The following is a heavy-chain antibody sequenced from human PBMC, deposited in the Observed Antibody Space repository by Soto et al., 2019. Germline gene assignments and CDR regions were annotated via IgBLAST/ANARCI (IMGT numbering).Heavy chain of an antibody. CDR3: ARDIRQHLVRDEYFYYGMGV. CDR1: GFTFNGYS. CDR2: ISAGSNYK. D-gene: IGHD6-13*01. J-gene: IGHJ6*02. Sequence: GSLRLSCAASGFTFNGYSMNWVRQAPGKGLEWVSSISAGSNYKYYADSVKGRFTISRDNAKNALFLQMNSLRAEDTAVYYCARDIRQHLVRDEYFYYGMGVWGQGTTVTVS. V-gene: IGHV3-21*01.